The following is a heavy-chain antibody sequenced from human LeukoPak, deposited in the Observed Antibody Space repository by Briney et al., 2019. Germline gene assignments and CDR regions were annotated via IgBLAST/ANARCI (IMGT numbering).Heavy chain of an antibody. CDR3: ARHAPVGLTIGGIIDS. J-gene: IGHJ4*02. D-gene: IGHD3-16*01. CDR2: IKSKSDGGIT. Sequence: PGGSLRLSCAASGFTFSNAWMTWVRQAPGKGLEWVGRIKSKSDGGITDYAAPVKGRFTISRDDSKNTLYLQMNSLKTEDTAVYYCARHAPVGLTIGGIIDSWGQGTLVTVST. CDR1: GFTFSNAW. V-gene: IGHV3-15*01.